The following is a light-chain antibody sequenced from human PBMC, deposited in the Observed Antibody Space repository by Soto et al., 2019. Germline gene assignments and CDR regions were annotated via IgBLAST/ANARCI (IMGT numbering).Light chain of an antibody. V-gene: IGKV3-11*01. CDR1: QSVSNY. CDR3: QQRSNRPLLP. J-gene: IGKJ4*01. Sequence: EIVLTQSPATLSLSPGERATLSCRASQSVSNYLAWYSQKPGQAPRLLIYDASNRATGIPARFSGSGAGTDFALTIGSLEPEDVAVYYCQQRSNRPLLPFGGGTKVEIK. CDR2: DAS.